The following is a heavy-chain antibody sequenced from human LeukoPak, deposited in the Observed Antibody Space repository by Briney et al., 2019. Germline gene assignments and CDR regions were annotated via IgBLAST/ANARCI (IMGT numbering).Heavy chain of an antibody. CDR1: GFTFSSYA. Sequence: GRSLRLSCAASGFTFSSYAMHWVRQAPGKGLEWVAVISYDGSNKYYADSVKGRFTISRDNSKNTLYLQMNSLRAEDTAVYYCARGGGTFTMIVVVQEIDYWGQGTLVTVSS. J-gene: IGHJ4*02. CDR2: ISYDGSNK. V-gene: IGHV3-30-3*01. CDR3: ARGGGTFTMIVVVQEIDY. D-gene: IGHD3-22*01.